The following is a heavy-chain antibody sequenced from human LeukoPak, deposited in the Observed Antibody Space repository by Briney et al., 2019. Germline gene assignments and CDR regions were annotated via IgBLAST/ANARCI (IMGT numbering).Heavy chain of an antibody. D-gene: IGHD6-6*01. J-gene: IGHJ4*02. CDR1: GGSISSSSYY. V-gene: IGHV4-61*02. CDR3: ARGGAARPFDY. Sequence: SETLSLTCTVSGGSISSSSYYWSWIRQPAGKGLEWIGRIYTSGSTNYNPSLKSRVTMSVDTSKNQFSLKLSSVTAADTAVYYCARGGAARPFDYWGQGTLVTVSS. CDR2: IYTSGST.